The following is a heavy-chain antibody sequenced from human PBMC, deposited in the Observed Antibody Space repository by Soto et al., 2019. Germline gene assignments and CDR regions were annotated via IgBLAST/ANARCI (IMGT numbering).Heavy chain of an antibody. CDR1: GYTFTSYD. CDR2: MNPNSGNT. J-gene: IGHJ5*02. Sequence: ASVKVSCKASGYTFTSYDINRVRQATGQGLEWMGWMNPNSGNTGYAQKFQGRVTMTRNTSISTAYMELSSLRSEDTAVYYCARGRPATYDYIWGIYRYLDNWFDPWGQGTLVTVSS. D-gene: IGHD3-16*02. CDR3: ARGRPATYDYIWGIYRYLDNWFDP. V-gene: IGHV1-8*01.